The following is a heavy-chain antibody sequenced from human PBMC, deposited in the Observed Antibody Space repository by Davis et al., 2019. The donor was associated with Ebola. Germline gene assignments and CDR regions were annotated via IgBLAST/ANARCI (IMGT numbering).Heavy chain of an antibody. Sequence: GESLKISCAASGFTFSSYSMNWVRQAPGKGLEWVSVIGGSGFRAYYADSVKGRFTISRDNSKNTLYLQMNSLRAEDTAVYYCAKEGVAVAGSGPWSWGQGTLVTVSS. V-gene: IGHV3-23*01. CDR1: GFTFSSYS. D-gene: IGHD6-19*01. CDR3: AKEGVAVAGSGPWS. J-gene: IGHJ5*02. CDR2: IGGSGFRA.